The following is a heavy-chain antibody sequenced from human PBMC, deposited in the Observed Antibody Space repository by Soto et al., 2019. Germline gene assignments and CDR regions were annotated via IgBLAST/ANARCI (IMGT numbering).Heavy chain of an antibody. Sequence: AQSMSLTCVSSGWSVASTSAAWDWIRQPPSRALEWLGRTSYRSKWYTEYLAYLTTRLTVSADTSKHPFYLQLNSLTPEDSAVYYCERRYHDISGLEWRFVYWGQGTRVTVSS. CDR2: TSYRSKWYT. D-gene: IGHD3-22*01. V-gene: IGHV6-1*01. CDR3: ERRYHDISGLEWRFVY. J-gene: IGHJ4*02. CDR1: GWSVASTSAA.